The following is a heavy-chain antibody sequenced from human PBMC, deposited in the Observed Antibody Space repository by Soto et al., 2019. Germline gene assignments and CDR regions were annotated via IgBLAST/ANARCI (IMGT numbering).Heavy chain of an antibody. CDR3: ATGYSRGWYDY. Sequence: QVQLQESGRGLVKPSETLSLTCTVSGGSISSYYWSWIRQPPGKGLEWIGYIYYSGSSNYNPSLKSRVTISVDTSKNQFSLKLSSVTAADTAVYYYATGYSRGWYDYWGQGTLVTLSS. CDR1: GGSISSYY. J-gene: IGHJ4*02. D-gene: IGHD6-19*01. CDR2: IYYSGSS. V-gene: IGHV4-59*12.